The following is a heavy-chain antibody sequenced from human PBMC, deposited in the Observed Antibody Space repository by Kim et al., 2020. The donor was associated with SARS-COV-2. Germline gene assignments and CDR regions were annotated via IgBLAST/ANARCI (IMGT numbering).Heavy chain of an antibody. V-gene: IGHV3-23*01. J-gene: IGHJ4*02. D-gene: IGHD6-13*01. Sequence: KGRLTTSRANTKNTLYLHMNSLGAEDTAVYYCAKKRGYSSSWEDFDYWGQGTLVTVSS. CDR3: AKKRGYSSSWEDFDY.